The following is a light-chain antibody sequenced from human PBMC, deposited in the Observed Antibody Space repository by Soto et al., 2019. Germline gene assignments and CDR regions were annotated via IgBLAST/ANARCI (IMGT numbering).Light chain of an antibody. CDR3: QQYNHWPFT. V-gene: IGKV3-15*01. CDR2: GPS. Sequence: DIVMTQSPATLSLSPGERATLSCRTSLSVSSNLAWYQQKPGQAPRLLIYGPSTRAAGIPARFSGRGSGTEFTLTISSLQSEDLAVYYCQQYNHWPFTFGPGTKVDIK. J-gene: IGKJ3*01. CDR1: LSVSSN.